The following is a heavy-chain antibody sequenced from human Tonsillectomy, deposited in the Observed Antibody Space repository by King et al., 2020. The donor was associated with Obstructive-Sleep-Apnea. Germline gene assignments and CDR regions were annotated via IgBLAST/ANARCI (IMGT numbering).Heavy chain of an antibody. CDR3: AIGLDYYGSGSYGY. V-gene: IGHV3-11*03. CDR2: ISSSSSYT. Sequence: VQLLESGGGLVKPGGSLRLSCAASGFTFRDYYMSWIRQAAGKGLEWVSYISSSSSYTKYAASVKGRFTISGDNAKNSLYLQMNSLRAEDTAVYYCAIGLDYYGSGSYGYWGQGTLVTVSS. J-gene: IGHJ4*02. D-gene: IGHD3-10*01. CDR1: GFTFRDYY.